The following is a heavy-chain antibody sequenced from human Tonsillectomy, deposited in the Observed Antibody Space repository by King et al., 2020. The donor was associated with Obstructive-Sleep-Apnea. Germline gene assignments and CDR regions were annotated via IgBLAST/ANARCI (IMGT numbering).Heavy chain of an antibody. D-gene: IGHD3-10*02. V-gene: IGHV4-30-4*07. Sequence: LSLACAVSGGSISSGGYCWSWIRQPPGTGLEWIGYIYFSGRTDYTPSLKSRVTILVDTTKNQFSLKLSSVTAADTAVYYCACSGTSEYVQRWGQGTLVTVSS. CDR2: IYFSGRT. J-gene: IGHJ1*01. CDR3: ACSGTSEYVQR. CDR1: GGSISSGGYC.